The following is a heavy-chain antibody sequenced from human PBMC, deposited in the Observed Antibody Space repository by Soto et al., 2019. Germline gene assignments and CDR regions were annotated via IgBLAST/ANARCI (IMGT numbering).Heavy chain of an antibody. CDR3: ARVGSSGWSPDY. Sequence: ETLSLTCTVSGGSISGHYWIWIRQSPGKGLEWIGYIFYTGSTNYNPSLKSRVTLSADTSKNQFSLRLSSVTAADTAVYYCARVGSSGWSPDYWGQGTLVTVSS. CDR2: IFYTGST. J-gene: IGHJ4*02. D-gene: IGHD6-19*01. CDR1: GGSISGHY. V-gene: IGHV4-59*11.